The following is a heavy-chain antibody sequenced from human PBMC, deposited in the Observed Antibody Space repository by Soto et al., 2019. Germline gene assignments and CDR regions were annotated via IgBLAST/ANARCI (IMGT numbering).Heavy chain of an antibody. V-gene: IGHV3-23*01. CDR1: GFTFSSYA. CDR2: ISGSGGST. D-gene: IGHD4-17*01. J-gene: IGHJ4*02. CDR3: AKDTATVVTPTWIGDY. Sequence: GGSLRLSCAASGFTFSSYAMSWVRQAPGKGLEWVSAISGSGGSTYYADSVKGRFTISRDNSKNTLYLQMNSLRAEDTAVYYCAKDTATVVTPTWIGDYWGQGTLVTVSS.